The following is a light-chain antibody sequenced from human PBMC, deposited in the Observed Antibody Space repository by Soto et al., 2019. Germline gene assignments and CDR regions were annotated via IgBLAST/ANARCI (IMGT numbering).Light chain of an antibody. J-gene: IGLJ1*01. Sequence: SYELTQPLSVSVALGQAARITCGGNNIGSKNVHWYQQKPGQAPVLVIYRSINRPSGIPERFSGSNSGNTATLTISRAQAGDEADYYCQVWDSSTAYVFGTGTKLTVL. CDR1: NIGSKN. V-gene: IGLV3-9*01. CDR2: RSI. CDR3: QVWDSSTAYV.